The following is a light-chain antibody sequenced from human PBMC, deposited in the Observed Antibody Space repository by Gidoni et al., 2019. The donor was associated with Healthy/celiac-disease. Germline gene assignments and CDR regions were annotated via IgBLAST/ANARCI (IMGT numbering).Light chain of an antibody. Sequence: DIVMTQTPLSSPVTLGQPASISCRSSQSLVHRDGNTYLSWLQQRPGQPPRLLIYQISNRFSGVPDRFSGSGAGTDFTLKISRVEAEDVGVYYCMQATQFPWTFGQGTKVEIK. CDR2: QIS. CDR1: QSLVHRDGNTY. CDR3: MQATQFPWT. J-gene: IGKJ1*01. V-gene: IGKV2-24*01.